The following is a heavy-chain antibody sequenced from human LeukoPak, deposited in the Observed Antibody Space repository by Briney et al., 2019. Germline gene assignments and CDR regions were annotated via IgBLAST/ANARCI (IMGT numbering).Heavy chain of an antibody. CDR2: IIPIFGTA. Sequence: SVKVSCRASGGTFSRYAISWVRQAPGQGLEWMGGIIPIFGTANYAQKFQGRVTITADESTSTAYMELSSLRSEDTAVYYCARELFYDSSGYYYTVGYFDYWGQGTLVTVSS. V-gene: IGHV1-69*13. CDR3: ARELFYDSSGYYYTVGYFDY. CDR1: GGTFSRYA. D-gene: IGHD3-22*01. J-gene: IGHJ4*02.